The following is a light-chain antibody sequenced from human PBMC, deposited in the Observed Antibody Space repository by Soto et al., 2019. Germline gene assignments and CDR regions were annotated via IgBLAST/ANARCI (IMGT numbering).Light chain of an antibody. J-gene: IGLJ2*01. CDR2: EVS. V-gene: IGLV2-14*01. CDR1: SSDVGAYNS. Sequence: QPASVSGSPGQSITISCTGTSSDVGAYNSVSWYQQHPGKAPKVMIYEVSNRPSGVSNRFSGSKSGNTASLTISGLQAEDEADYYCSSYTGTLSVIFGGGTKVTVL. CDR3: SSYTGTLSVI.